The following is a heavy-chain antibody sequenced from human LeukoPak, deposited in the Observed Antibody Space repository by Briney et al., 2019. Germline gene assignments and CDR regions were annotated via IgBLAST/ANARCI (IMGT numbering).Heavy chain of an antibody. CDR3: ARGYYYGSGSSKPDAFDI. D-gene: IGHD3-10*01. V-gene: IGHV5-51*01. CDR2: FYPGDSDT. Sequence: GASPKISSKGSGYSFTSYSIGWVRQMPGKGLEGMGIFYPGDSDTRYSPSLQGQVTISADKSISTAYLQWSSLKASDTAIYYCARGYYYGSGSSKPDAFDIWGQGTMVTVSS. J-gene: IGHJ3*02. CDR1: GYSFTSYS.